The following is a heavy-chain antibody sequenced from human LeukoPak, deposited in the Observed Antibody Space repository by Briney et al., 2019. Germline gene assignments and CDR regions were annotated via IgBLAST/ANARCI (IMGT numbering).Heavy chain of an antibody. Sequence: SETLSLTCTVSGGSISSFYWSWIRQPAGKALEWIGRIYTSGSTNYNPSLKSRVTVSVDTSKNQFSLKLRSVTAADTAVYYCASEYYYDTSGYYSLASWGQGHLVTVSS. CDR3: ASEYYYDTSGYYSLAS. J-gene: IGHJ4*02. D-gene: IGHD3-22*01. CDR2: IYTSGST. V-gene: IGHV4-4*07. CDR1: GGSISSFY.